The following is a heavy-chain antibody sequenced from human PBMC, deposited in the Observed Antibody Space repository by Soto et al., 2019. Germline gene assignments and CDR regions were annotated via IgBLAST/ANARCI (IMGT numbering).Heavy chain of an antibody. CDR1: GYTFIDYY. Sequence: ASVKVSCKASGYTFIDYYIQWVRQAPGQGLEWLGIIRPSGGGTEYAQSFQGRVTMTRDTSTSTVYMELTSLTSEDSAVYFCARQKKEGFYFDYWGQRTPVTVSS. V-gene: IGHV1-46*01. J-gene: IGHJ4*02. CDR2: IRPSGGGT. CDR3: ARQKKEGFYFDY.